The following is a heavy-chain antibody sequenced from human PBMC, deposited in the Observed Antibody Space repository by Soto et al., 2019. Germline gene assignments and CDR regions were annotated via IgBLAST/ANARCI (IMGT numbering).Heavy chain of an antibody. CDR1: GASINSGDFY. V-gene: IGHV4-31*03. CDR2: IYCRWST. J-gene: IGHJ5*02. Sequence: PSETLSLTCTVSGASINSGDFYWNWIRHLPGKGPEWIAHIYCRWSTYDNPSLKTRVTLALDTFKAQFSLNLTAVTAADTAVYFCARAFDPRWFDLWGQGTLVTVSS. CDR3: ARAFDPRWFDL.